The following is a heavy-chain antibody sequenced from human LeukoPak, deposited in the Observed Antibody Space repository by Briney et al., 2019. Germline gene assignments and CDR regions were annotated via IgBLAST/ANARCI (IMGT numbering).Heavy chain of an antibody. J-gene: IGHJ4*02. CDR2: ISGSGGST. CDR1: GFIFSSYA. CDR3: AKTKGYPYYFDY. D-gene: IGHD6-13*01. Sequence: GGSLRLSCAASGFIFSSYAMNWVRQAPGKGLEWVSAISGSGGSTYYADSVKGRFTISRDNSKNTLYLQMNSLRAEDTAVYYCAKTKGYPYYFDYWGQGTLVTVSS. V-gene: IGHV3-23*01.